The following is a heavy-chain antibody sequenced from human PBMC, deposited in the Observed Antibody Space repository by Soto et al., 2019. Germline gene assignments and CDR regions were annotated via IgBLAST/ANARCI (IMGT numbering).Heavy chain of an antibody. CDR2: IYHSGST. Sequence: SETLSLTCAVSGGSISSSNWWSWVRPPPGKGLEWIGEIYHSGSTNYNPSLKSRVTISVDKSKNQFSLKLSSVTAADTAVYYCARGGLRYFDWLNSGYYYYYGMDVWGQGTTVTVSS. CDR3: ARGGLRYFDWLNSGYYYYYGMDV. J-gene: IGHJ6*02. V-gene: IGHV4-4*02. CDR1: GGSISSSNW. D-gene: IGHD3-9*01.